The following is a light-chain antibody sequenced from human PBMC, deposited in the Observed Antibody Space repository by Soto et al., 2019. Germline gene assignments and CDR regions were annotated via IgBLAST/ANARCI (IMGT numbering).Light chain of an antibody. V-gene: IGKV3-15*01. Sequence: EIVMAESPATLSVSPGGRHTPSCRASQSVSSNLAWYQQKPRQAPRLXXYGASTRATGIPARFSGSGSGTEFTLTISSLQSEDFAAYYCQQYNNWPPWTFGQGTKVDIK. CDR2: GAS. CDR1: QSVSSN. J-gene: IGKJ1*01. CDR3: QQYNNWPPWT.